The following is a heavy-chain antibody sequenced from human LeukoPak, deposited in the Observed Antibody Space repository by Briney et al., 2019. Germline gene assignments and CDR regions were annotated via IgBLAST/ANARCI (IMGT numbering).Heavy chain of an antibody. V-gene: IGHV4-30-4*08. Sequence: SQTLSLTCTVSGGSISSGDYYWRWTRQPPGKGLEWIWYIYYSGSTYYNPSLKSRVTISVDTSKNQFSLKLSSVTAADTAVYYCARRAYSYGQGLNSDYWGQGALVTVAS. D-gene: IGHD5-18*01. CDR1: GGSISSGDYY. J-gene: IGHJ4*02. CDR3: ARRAYSYGQGLNSDY. CDR2: IYYSGST.